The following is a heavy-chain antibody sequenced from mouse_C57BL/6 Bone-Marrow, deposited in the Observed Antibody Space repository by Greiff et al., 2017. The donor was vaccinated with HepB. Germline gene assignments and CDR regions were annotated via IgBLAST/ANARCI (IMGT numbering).Heavy chain of an antibody. CDR1: GFTFSDFY. CDR3: ARDADDYDEGYYAMDY. Sequence: EVQGVESGGGLVQSGRSLRLSCATSGFTFSDFYMEWVRQAPGKGLEWIAASRNKANDYTTEYSASVKGRFIVSRDTSQSILYLQMNALRAEDTAIYYCARDADDYDEGYYAMDYWGQGTSVTVSS. D-gene: IGHD2-4*01. CDR2: SRNKANDYTT. J-gene: IGHJ4*01. V-gene: IGHV7-1*01.